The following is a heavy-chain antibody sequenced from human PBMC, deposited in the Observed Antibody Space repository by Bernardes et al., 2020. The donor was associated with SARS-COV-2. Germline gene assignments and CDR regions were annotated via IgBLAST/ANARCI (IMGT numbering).Heavy chain of an antibody. J-gene: IGHJ4*02. CDR1: GFTFDNYA. V-gene: IGHV3-23*01. CDR2: ITGSGRTT. Sequence: GGSLRLSCAASGFTFDNYAMGWVRQAPGKGLEWVSAITGSGRTTFYADSVKGRFTISRDDSKNTPFLHMNSLRGEDTAVYFCAKNPFLDFHAWGSYRIDYWGQGTLVTVSS. D-gene: IGHD3-16*02. CDR3: AKNPFLDFHAWGSYRIDY.